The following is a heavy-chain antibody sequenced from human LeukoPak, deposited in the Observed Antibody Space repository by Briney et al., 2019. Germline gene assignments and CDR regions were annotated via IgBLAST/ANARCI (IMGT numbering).Heavy chain of an antibody. V-gene: IGHV4-38-2*01. CDR2: IYHTGST. Sequence: SETLSLTWGLSGYSITRGYYWGWIRQPPGNGLEWIGNIYHTGSTYYNPSLRSRVTISVDTSKNQFFLKLTSVTAADTAVYYRARGLEGYSAGWSRFFEYWGQGILATVSS. CDR1: GYSITRGYY. J-gene: IGHJ4*02. D-gene: IGHD6-19*01. CDR3: ARGLEGYSAGWSRFFEY.